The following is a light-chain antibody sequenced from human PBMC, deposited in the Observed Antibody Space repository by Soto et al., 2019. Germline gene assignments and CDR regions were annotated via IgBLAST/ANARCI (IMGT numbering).Light chain of an antibody. J-gene: IGKJ1*01. V-gene: IGKV1-12*01. CDR1: QNIRNW. Sequence: DIQMTQSPSTLSASVGDSVTITCRASQNIRNWLAWYQQKPGKAPKLLIYTASRLQSGVPSRFSGSGSGTNFTLTISSLQPEDFATFYCQQASSFPWTFGQGTTVENK. CDR3: QQASSFPWT. CDR2: TAS.